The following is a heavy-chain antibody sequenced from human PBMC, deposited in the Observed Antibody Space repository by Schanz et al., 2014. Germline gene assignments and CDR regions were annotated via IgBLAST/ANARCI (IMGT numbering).Heavy chain of an antibody. D-gene: IGHD2-8*01. J-gene: IGHJ6*02. CDR2: ISYDGIDS. CDR1: GFTFSNFG. Sequence: VHLVESGGGLVQPGRSLRLSCAASGFTFSNFGLHWVRQAPGKGLEWLAVISYDGIDSYHADSVKGRFTISRDNAKNSLYLQMNRLRPEDTALYYCAKEEVYVDSNGMDVWGQGTTVTVSS. CDR3: AKEEVYVDSNGMDV. V-gene: IGHV3-30*18.